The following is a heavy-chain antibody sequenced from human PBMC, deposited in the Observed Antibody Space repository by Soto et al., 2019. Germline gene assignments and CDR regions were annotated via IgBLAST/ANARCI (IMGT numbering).Heavy chain of an antibody. Sequence: QVQLVESGGGVVQPGRSLRLSCAASGFTCSSYAMHWVRQAPGKGLEWVSVISYDGSNKYYADSVKGRFTISRDNSKNTLYLQMNSLRAEYTAVYYCARYDCSSTSCYSPYYDYGMDVWGQGTTVTVSS. V-gene: IGHV3-30-3*01. D-gene: IGHD2-2*02. CDR2: ISYDGSNK. CDR1: GFTCSSYA. J-gene: IGHJ6*02. CDR3: ARYDCSSTSCYSPYYDYGMDV.